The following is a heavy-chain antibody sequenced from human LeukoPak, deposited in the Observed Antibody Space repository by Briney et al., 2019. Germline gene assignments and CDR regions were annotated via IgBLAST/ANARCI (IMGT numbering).Heavy chain of an antibody. D-gene: IGHD3-16*02. J-gene: IGHJ5*02. CDR2: IHPNTGNP. Sequence: GASVKVSCKASGYTFTNYAMNWVRQAPGQGLEWMGWIHPNTGNPTYAQGFTGRFVFSLDTSVGTTYLQISSLTTEDTAVYYCARAYQTLGGLSLPDHWGQGTLVAVSS. CDR1: GYTFTNYA. V-gene: IGHV7-4-1*02. CDR3: ARAYQTLGGLSLPDH.